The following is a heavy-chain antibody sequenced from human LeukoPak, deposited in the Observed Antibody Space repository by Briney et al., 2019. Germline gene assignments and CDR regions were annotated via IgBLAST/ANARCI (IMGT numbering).Heavy chain of an antibody. CDR1: GYTFTNYA. D-gene: IGHD1-26*01. Sequence: ASVKVSCKASGYTFTNYAINWVRQATGQGLEWMGWMNPNSGNTGYAQKFQGRVTMTRNTSISTAYMELSSLRSEDTAVYYCARVRWDRGFEYYFDYWGQGTLVTVSS. J-gene: IGHJ4*02. V-gene: IGHV1-8*02. CDR3: ARVRWDRGFEYYFDY. CDR2: MNPNSGNT.